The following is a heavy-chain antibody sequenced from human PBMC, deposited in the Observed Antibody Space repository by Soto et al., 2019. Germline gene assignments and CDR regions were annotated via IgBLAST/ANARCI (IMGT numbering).Heavy chain of an antibody. J-gene: IGHJ4*02. D-gene: IGHD3-9*01. CDR2: IWYDGSNK. CDR3: ARDRYLAPGAPDY. CDR1: GFTFSSYG. V-gene: IGHV3-33*01. Sequence: GGSLRLSCAASGFTFSSYGMHWVRQAPGKGLEWVAVIWYDGSNKYYADSVKGRFTISRDNSKNTLYLQMNSLRAEDTAVYYCARDRYLAPGAPDYWGQGTLVTVSS.